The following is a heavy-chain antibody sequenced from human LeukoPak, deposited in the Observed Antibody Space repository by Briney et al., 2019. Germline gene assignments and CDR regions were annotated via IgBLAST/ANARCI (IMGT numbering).Heavy chain of an antibody. V-gene: IGHV4-4*07. CDR2: IYTSGST. J-gene: IGHJ4*02. CDR1: GGSISSYY. D-gene: IGHD3-22*01. CDR3: ARDYDSSGYYSPFDY. Sequence: PSETLSLTCTVSGGSISSYYWSWIRQPAGKGLEWIGRIYTSGSTNYNPSLKSRVTMSVDTSKNQFSLKLSSVTAADTAVYYCARDYDSSGYYSPFDYWGQGTLVTVSS.